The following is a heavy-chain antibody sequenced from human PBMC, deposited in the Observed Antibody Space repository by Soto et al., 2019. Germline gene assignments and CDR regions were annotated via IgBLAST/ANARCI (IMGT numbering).Heavy chain of an antibody. CDR2: ISNSVTT. CDR1: GGSITRGGYY. Sequence: QVQLQESGPGLVKPSETLSLTCTVSGGSITRGGYYWSWIRQHPGQGLEWIGYISNSVTTYYNPSLKSRVTISVDTSKNQFSLKLTSVTAADAAVYYCSRDPAPWGQGTLVTVSS. V-gene: IGHV4-31*03. CDR3: SRDPAP. J-gene: IGHJ5*02.